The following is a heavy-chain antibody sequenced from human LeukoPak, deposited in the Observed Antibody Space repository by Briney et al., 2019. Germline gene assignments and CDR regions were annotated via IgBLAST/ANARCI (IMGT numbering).Heavy chain of an antibody. CDR2: ISAYNGNT. CDR3: ARDRVSSRNDRNWFDP. J-gene: IGHJ5*02. V-gene: IGHV1-18*01. Sequence: ASVKVSCKASGYTFTSYGISWVRQAPGQGLEWMGWISAYNGNTNYAQKLQGRVTMTTDTSTSTAYMELRSLRSDDTAVYYCARDRVSSRNDRNWFDPWGQGTLVTVSS. D-gene: IGHD6-13*01. CDR1: GYTFTSYG.